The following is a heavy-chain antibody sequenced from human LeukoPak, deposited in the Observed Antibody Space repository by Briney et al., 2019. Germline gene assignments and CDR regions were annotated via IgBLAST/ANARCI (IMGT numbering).Heavy chain of an antibody. V-gene: IGHV3-7*01. CDR3: ARGGSRWYDAFDI. Sequence: GRSLRLSCAASGFTLSSYWMNWVRQAPGKGLEWVANIKQDGSEKYYVDSVKGRFTISRDNAKNSLYLQMNSLRAEDTAVYYCARGGSRWYDAFDIWGQGTMVTVSS. CDR2: IKQDGSEK. D-gene: IGHD2-15*01. J-gene: IGHJ3*02. CDR1: GFTLSSYW.